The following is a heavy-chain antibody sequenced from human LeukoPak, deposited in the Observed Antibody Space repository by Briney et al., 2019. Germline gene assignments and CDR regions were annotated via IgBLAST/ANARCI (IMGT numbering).Heavy chain of an antibody. V-gene: IGHV3-48*01. CDR2: ISSSTI. CDR3: AKGPYSSSWYEGGDWFDP. Sequence: GGSLRLSCAASGFTFRSYSMNWVRQAPGKGLEWVSYISSSTIYYADSVKGRFTISRDNAENSLYLQMNSLRAEDTAVYYCAKGPYSSSWYEGGDWFDPWGQGTLVTVSS. J-gene: IGHJ5*02. D-gene: IGHD6-13*01. CDR1: GFTFRSYS.